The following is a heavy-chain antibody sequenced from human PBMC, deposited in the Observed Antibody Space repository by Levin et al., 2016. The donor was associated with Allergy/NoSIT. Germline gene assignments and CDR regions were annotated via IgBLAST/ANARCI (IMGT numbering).Heavy chain of an antibody. Sequence: VRQAPGKGLEWVANIKQDGSEKYYVDSVKGRFTISRDNAKNSLYLQMNSLRAEDTAVYYCARGDLWLGHWGQGTLVTVSS. CDR3: ARGDLWLGH. D-gene: IGHD5-24*01. CDR2: IKQDGSEK. V-gene: IGHV3-7*03. J-gene: IGHJ5*02.